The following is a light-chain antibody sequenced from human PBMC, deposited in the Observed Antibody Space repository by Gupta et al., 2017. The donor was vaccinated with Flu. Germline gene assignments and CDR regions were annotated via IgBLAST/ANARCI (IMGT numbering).Light chain of an antibody. V-gene: IGLV2-14*03. CDR3: SSYTSTSTFYV. CDR1: SSDVGGSEY. Sequence: QSALTQPASVSGSRGPPINISCTFTSSDVGGSEYVSWYQQHPDKAPKLIIYDVTKRPSGVSSRFSGSKSGNTASLTISGLQAEDETDYYCSSYTSTSTFYVFGTGTKFTAL. J-gene: IGLJ1*01. CDR2: DVT.